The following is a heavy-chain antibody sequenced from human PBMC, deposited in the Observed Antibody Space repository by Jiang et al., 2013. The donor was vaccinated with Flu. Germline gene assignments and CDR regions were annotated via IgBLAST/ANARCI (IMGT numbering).Heavy chain of an antibody. Sequence: GLVKPSETLSLTCTVSGGSISNVNYFWGWIRQPPGKGLEWIGSVSYSGYTYYDPSLKSRVTISIDTSKNQFSLKLSSVTAADTAVYYGARIGRNDSRRPPFDPWGQGSLVSVSS. D-gene: IGHD1-26*01. J-gene: IGHJ5*02. V-gene: IGHV4-39*01. CDR3: ARIGRNDSRRPPFDP. CDR1: GGSISNVNYF. CDR2: VSYSGYT.